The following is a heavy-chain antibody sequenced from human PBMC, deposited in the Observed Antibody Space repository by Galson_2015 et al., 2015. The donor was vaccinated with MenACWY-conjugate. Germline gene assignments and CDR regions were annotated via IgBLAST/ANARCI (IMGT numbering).Heavy chain of an antibody. CDR1: GYTFPDYW. Sequence: QSGAEVKKPGESLRISCKGSGYTFPDYWISWVRQVPGKGLEWMGRIDPSTSYTTYSPSFQGHVTISSDKSISTAYLRWSSLKASDTAIYFCARRYSASDYWGQGTLVTVSS. J-gene: IGHJ4*02. D-gene: IGHD1-26*01. V-gene: IGHV5-10-1*01. CDR3: ARRYSASDY. CDR2: IDPSTSYT.